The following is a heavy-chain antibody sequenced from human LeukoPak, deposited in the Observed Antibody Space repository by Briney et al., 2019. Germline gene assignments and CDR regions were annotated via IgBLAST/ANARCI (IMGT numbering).Heavy chain of an antibody. CDR3: VKHGAYDFDQ. CDR1: GGSISSSYW. V-gene: IGHV4-4*02. J-gene: IGHJ4*02. D-gene: IGHD4-17*01. Sequence: SETPSLTSVVSGGSISSSYWWSWGRQPPGKGLEWIGQVYLGGNTGYNPSLKSRVTISADKPKNQFSLELTSVTAADTAVYYCVKHGAYDFDQWGQGTLVTVSS. CDR2: VYLGGNT.